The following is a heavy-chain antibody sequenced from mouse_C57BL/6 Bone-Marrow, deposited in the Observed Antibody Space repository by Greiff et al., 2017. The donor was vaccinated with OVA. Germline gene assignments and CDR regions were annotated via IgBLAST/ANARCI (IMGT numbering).Heavy chain of an antibody. CDR3: TRWSGRDWYFDV. V-gene: IGHV1-15*01. CDR1: GYTFTDYE. CDR2: IDPETGGT. J-gene: IGHJ1*03. D-gene: IGHD3-1*01. Sequence: VQLQQSGAELVRPGASVTLSCKASGYTFTDYEMHWVKQTPVHGLEWIGAIDPETGGTAYNQKFKGKAILTADKSSSTAYMELRSLTSEDSAVYYCTRWSGRDWYFDVWGTGTTVTVSS.